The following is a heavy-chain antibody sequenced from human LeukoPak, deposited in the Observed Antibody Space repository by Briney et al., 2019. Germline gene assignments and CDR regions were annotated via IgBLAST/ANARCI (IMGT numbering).Heavy chain of an antibody. D-gene: IGHD4-17*01. CDR2: IYYSGSA. Sequence: SETLSLTCTVSGGSISSSSYYWGWIRQPPGKGLEWIGSIYYSGSAYYNPSLKSRVTISVDTSKNQFSLKLSSVTAADTAVYYCARDPGGDYGDYEGGYWGQGTLVTVSS. CDR1: GGSISSSSYY. CDR3: ARDPGGDYGDYEGGY. J-gene: IGHJ4*02. V-gene: IGHV4-39*07.